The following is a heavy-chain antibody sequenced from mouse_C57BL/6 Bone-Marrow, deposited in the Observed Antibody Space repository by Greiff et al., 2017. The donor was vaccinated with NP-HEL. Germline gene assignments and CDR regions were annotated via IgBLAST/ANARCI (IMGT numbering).Heavy chain of an antibody. CDR2: IWRGGST. CDR3: AKEDYGSSHWYFDV. V-gene: IGHV2-5*01. CDR1: GFSLTSYG. D-gene: IGHD1-1*01. J-gene: IGHJ1*03. Sequence: LQESGPGLVQPSQSLSITCTVSGFSLTSYGVHWVRQSPGKGLEWLGVIWRGGSTDYNAAFMSRLSITKDNSKSQVFFKMNSLQADDTAIYYCAKEDYGSSHWYFDVWGTGTTVTVSS.